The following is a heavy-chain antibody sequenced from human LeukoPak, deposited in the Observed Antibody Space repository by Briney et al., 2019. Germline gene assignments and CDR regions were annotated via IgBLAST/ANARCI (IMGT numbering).Heavy chain of an antibody. V-gene: IGHV1-2*02. CDR3: ARDGVMAGIAVAGTRGWVMFDY. J-gene: IGHJ4*02. CDR2: INPNSGGT. D-gene: IGHD6-19*01. CDR1: GYTFTGYY. Sequence: ASVKVSCKASGYTFTGYYMHWVRQAPGQGLEWMGWINPNSGGTNYAQKFQGRVTMTRDTSISTAYMELSRLRSDDTAVYYCARDGVMAGIAVAGTRGWVMFDYWGQGTLVTVSS.